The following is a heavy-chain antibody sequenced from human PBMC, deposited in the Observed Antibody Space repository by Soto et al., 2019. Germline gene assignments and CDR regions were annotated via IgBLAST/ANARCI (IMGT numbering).Heavy chain of an antibody. CDR2: IIPIFGTA. Sequence: ASGKVSCKASGGTFSSYAISWVRQAPGQGLEWMGGIIPIFGTANYAQKFQGRVTITADESTSTAYMELSSLRSEDTAVYYCASSYSDTAYDYWGQGTLVTVSS. CDR1: GGTFSSYA. CDR3: ASSYSDTAYDY. V-gene: IGHV1-69*13. J-gene: IGHJ4*02. D-gene: IGHD5-18*01.